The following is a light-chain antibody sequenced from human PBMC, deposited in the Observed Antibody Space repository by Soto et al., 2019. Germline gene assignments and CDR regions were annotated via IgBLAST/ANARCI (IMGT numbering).Light chain of an antibody. CDR2: EVS. CDR3: SSYAGSNNLV. Sequence: QSALSQPPSASGSAGQSVTISCTGTSSDIGGYDYVSWYQRHPGKAPKLIIYEVSKRPSGVPDRFSGSKSGNTASLTVSGLQAEDEADYYCSSYAGSNNLVFAGGTKVTVL. V-gene: IGLV2-8*01. CDR1: SSDIGGYDY. J-gene: IGLJ3*02.